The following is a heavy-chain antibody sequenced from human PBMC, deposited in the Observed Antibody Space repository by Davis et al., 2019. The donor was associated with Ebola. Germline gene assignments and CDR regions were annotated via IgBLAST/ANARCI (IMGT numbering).Heavy chain of an antibody. J-gene: IGHJ4*02. Sequence: GESLKISCAASGFTFSTYSMSWVRQAPGKALEWVSSISSDSDYIYYADSAKGRFTISRDNSKNTLFLQMNSLRAEDTAVYFCARDRDVRWLQPIFDCWGRGTLVTVSS. CDR3: ARDRDVRWLQPIFDC. CDR2: ISSDSDYI. D-gene: IGHD5-24*01. V-gene: IGHV3-21*01. CDR1: GFTFSTYS.